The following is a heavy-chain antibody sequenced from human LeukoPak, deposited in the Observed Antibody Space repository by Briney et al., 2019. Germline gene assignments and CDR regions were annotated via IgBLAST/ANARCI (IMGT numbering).Heavy chain of an antibody. V-gene: IGHV3-69-1*01. CDR2: ISASGTI. J-gene: IGHJ6*02. CDR3: AKGEIVLMVYAPMDV. D-gene: IGHD2-8*01. Sequence: PGGSLRLSCAASGFTFSDYSMNWVRLTPGKGLEWVSYISASGTIHYADSVKGRFTISRDNSKNTLYLQMNSLRAEDTAVYYCAKGEIVLMVYAPMDVWGQGTTVTVSS. CDR1: GFTFSDYS.